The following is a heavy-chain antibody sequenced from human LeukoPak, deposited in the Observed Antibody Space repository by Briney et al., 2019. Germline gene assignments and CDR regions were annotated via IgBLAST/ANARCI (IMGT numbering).Heavy chain of an antibody. D-gene: IGHD4-23*01. J-gene: IGHJ4*02. CDR3: ARGATVITPPLDY. CDR2: IGYSSYI. Sequence: PGGSLRLSCAVSGFTFSSYSMNWVRQAPGKGLEWVSSIGYSSYIYYADSVKGRFTISRDNAKSSLYLQLNSLRAEDTAVYFCARGATVITPPLDYWGQGTLVTVSS. V-gene: IGHV3-21*01. CDR1: GFTFSSYS.